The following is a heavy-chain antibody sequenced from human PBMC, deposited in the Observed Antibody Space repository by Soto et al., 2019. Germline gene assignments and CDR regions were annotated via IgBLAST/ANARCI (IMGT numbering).Heavy chain of an antibody. CDR2: IYHSGGT. Sequence: SETLSLTCTVSGDSISSSTNWWNWVRQPPGKGLEWIGEIYHSGGTNYNPSLKSRVTISVDKSKNQFSLKLNSVTAADTAVYYCARHGPRVAAAPFNWFDPWGQGTLVTVSS. CDR1: GDSISSSTNW. CDR3: ARHGPRVAAAPFNWFDP. J-gene: IGHJ5*02. V-gene: IGHV4-4*02. D-gene: IGHD2-15*01.